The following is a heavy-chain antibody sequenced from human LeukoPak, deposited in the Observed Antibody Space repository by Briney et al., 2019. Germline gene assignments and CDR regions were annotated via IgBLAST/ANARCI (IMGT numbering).Heavy chain of an antibody. D-gene: IGHD5-24*01. CDR3: ARADMTTITYPEY. CDR1: GFTFSSYS. CDR2: ITSSSSHV. J-gene: IGHJ4*02. V-gene: IGHV3-21*01. Sequence: GGSLRLSCAASGFTFSSYSMNWVRQAPGTGLEWVASITSSSSHVYYADSVKGRFTISRDNAKDSLYLQMNSLRAEDTAVYYCARADMTTITYPEYWGQGTPVTVSS.